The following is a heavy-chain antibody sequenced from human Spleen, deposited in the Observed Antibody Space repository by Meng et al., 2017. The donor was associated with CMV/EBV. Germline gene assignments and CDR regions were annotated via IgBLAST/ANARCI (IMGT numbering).Heavy chain of an antibody. Sequence: GGSLRLSCAASGFTFRRYAMCWVRQAPGKGLEWVSGISGSGASTYYADSVKGRFTISRDNSKNTLYVQMNSLRAEDTAVYYCAKGETYTSGWYGSEDYWGQGTLVTVSS. V-gene: IGHV3-23*01. CDR3: AKGETYTSGWYGSEDY. D-gene: IGHD6-13*01. J-gene: IGHJ4*02. CDR2: ISGSGAST. CDR1: GFTFRRYA.